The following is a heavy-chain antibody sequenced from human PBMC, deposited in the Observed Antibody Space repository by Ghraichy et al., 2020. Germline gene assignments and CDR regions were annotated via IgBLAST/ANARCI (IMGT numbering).Heavy chain of an antibody. CDR2: IKSKTDGGTT. CDR1: GFTFSNAW. CDR3: TTAPWDYYYGMDV. J-gene: IGHJ6*02. V-gene: IGHV3-15*01. D-gene: IGHD7-27*01. Sequence: GESLNISCAASGFTFSNAWMSWVRQAPGKGLEWVGRIKSKTDGGTTDYAAPVKGRFTISRDDSKNTLYLQMNSLKTEDTAVYYCTTAPWDYYYGMDVWGQGTTVTVSS.